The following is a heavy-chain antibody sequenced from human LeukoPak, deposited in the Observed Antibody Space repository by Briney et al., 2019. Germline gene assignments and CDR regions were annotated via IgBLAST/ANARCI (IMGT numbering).Heavy chain of an antibody. V-gene: IGHV4-34*01. D-gene: IGHD3-9*01. CDR1: GGSFSGYY. J-gene: IGHJ6*04. CDR2: INHSGST. Sequence: PSETLSLTCAVYGGSFSGYYWSWIRQPPGKGLEWIGEINHSGSTNYNPSLKSRVTISVDTSKNQFSLKLSSVTAADTAVYYCARVWYSDSDYGMDVWGKGTTVTVSS. CDR3: ARVWYSDSDYGMDV.